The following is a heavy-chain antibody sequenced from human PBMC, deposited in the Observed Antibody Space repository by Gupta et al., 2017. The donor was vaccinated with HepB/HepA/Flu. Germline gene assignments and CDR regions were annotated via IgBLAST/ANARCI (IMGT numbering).Heavy chain of an antibody. CDR2: IYYSGST. V-gene: IGHV4-59*01. Sequence: QVQLQESGPGLVKPSETLSLTCTVSGGSISSYYWSWIRQPPGKGLEWIGYIYYSGSTNYNPSLKSRVTISVDTSKNQFSLKLSSVTAADTAVYYCARVPDYGDYVWGYFQHWGQGTLVTVSS. D-gene: IGHD4-17*01. CDR1: GGSISSYY. J-gene: IGHJ1*01. CDR3: ARVPDYGDYVWGYFQH.